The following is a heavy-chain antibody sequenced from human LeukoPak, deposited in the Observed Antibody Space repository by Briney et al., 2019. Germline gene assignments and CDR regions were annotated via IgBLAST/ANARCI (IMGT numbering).Heavy chain of an antibody. CDR3: ASRLRGAVRWLQLSSAFDI. CDR2: INHSGST. D-gene: IGHD5-24*01. J-gene: IGHJ3*02. CDR1: GGSISSGGYY. V-gene: IGHV4-30-2*01. Sequence: PSQTLSLTCTVSGGSISSGGYYWSWLRQPPGKGLEWIGEINHSGSTNYNPSLKSRVTISVDTSKNQFSLKLSSVTAADTAVYYCASRLRGAVRWLQLSSAFDIWGQGTMVTVSS.